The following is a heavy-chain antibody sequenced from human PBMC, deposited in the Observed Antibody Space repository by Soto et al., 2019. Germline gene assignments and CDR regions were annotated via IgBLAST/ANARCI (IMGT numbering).Heavy chain of an antibody. Sequence: SLRLSCAASGFTFSSYAMHWVRQAPGKGLEWVAVISYDGSNKYYADSVKGRFTISRDNSKNTLYLQMNSLRAEDTAVYYCARVTVTTNYYYYYYGMDVWGQGTTVTVSS. D-gene: IGHD4-17*01. V-gene: IGHV3-30-3*01. CDR1: GFTFSSYA. CDR2: ISYDGSNK. CDR3: ARVTVTTNYYYYYYGMDV. J-gene: IGHJ6*02.